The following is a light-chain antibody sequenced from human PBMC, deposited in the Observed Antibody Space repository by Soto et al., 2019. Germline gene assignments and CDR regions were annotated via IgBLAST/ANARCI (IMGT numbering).Light chain of an antibody. CDR3: QQYGSVPLT. Sequence: EMVLTKSPGTLSLSPGEGATLSGRASQSVSRSYLAWYQQKPGQAPRLLIFGASTRATGIPDRFSGGGSVTDFTLTINRLEPEDFAVYYCQQYGSVPLTFGGGTKVEIK. CDR1: QSVSRSY. CDR2: GAS. J-gene: IGKJ4*01. V-gene: IGKV3-20*01.